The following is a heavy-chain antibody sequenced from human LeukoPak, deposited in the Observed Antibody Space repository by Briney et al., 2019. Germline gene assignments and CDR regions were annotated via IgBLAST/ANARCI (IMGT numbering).Heavy chain of an antibody. V-gene: IGHV3-23*01. CDR3: ARETEIAARPDSNYYYYGMDV. CDR2: IGGSGGST. D-gene: IGHD6-6*01. J-gene: IGHJ6*02. CDR1: GFIFSNNV. Sequence: GGSLRPSCAASGFIFSNNVMNWVRQAPGKGLEWVSAIGGSGGSTYYADSVKGRFTISRDNSKNTLYLQMNSLRAEDTAVYYCARETEIAARPDSNYYYYGMDVWGQGTTVTVSS.